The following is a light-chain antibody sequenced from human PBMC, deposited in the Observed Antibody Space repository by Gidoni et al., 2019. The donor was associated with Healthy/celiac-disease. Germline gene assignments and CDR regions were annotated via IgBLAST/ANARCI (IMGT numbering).Light chain of an antibody. J-gene: IGKJ1*01. CDR3: QQSYSPPPWT. CDR2: AAS. CDR1: QSINNY. Sequence: DIQMTQSPSSLSTSVGDSVTITCRASQSINNYLNWYQQKPGKAPKLLIYAASSLQSGVPSRFSGSGSGTDFTLTISSLQPEDFATYYCQQSYSPPPWTFGQGTKVEIK. V-gene: IGKV1-39*01.